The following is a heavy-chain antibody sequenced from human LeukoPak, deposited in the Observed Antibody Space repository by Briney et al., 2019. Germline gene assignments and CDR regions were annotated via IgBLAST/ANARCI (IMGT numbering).Heavy chain of an antibody. CDR2: IYYSGST. D-gene: IGHD1-1*01. Sequence: PSETLSLTCTVSGCSLSTYYWSWVRQPPGKGLEWIGYIYYSGSTKYNPSLKSRVTISVDPSKNQFSLKLRSVTAADTAAYYCARGGFLDPFDPWGRGTLVTVSS. CDR3: ARGGFLDPFDP. CDR1: GCSLSTYY. J-gene: IGHJ5*02. V-gene: IGHV4-59*01.